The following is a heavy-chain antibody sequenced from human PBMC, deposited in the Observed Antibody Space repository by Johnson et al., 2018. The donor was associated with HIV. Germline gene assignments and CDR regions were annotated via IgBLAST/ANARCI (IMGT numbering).Heavy chain of an antibody. V-gene: IGHV3-9*01. D-gene: IGHD2-15*01. J-gene: IGHJ3*02. Sequence: EVPFVEPRGTFVQPDSSLRLPCSSSGFTLDDYAMHWVRQGPGKGLEWVSGISWNSDTLVYADSVKGRFTISRDNADNSLHLQMNSLRPEDTALYYCARDLSRRAIYSGAFDIWGQGTMVTVSS. CDR3: ARDLSRRAIYSGAFDI. CDR2: ISWNSDTL. CDR1: GFTLDDYA.